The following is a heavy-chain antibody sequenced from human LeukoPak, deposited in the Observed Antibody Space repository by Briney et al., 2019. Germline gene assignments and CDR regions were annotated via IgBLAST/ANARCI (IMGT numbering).Heavy chain of an antibody. Sequence: PGGSLRLSCAASGFTFSSYSMNWVCQAPGKGLEWVSSISSSSSYIYYADSVKGRFTISRDNAKNSLYLQMNSLRAEDTAVYYCARDRGSSGWDFDYWGQGTLVTVSS. J-gene: IGHJ4*02. CDR2: ISSSSSYI. V-gene: IGHV3-21*01. CDR1: GFTFSSYS. CDR3: ARDRGSSGWDFDY. D-gene: IGHD6-19*01.